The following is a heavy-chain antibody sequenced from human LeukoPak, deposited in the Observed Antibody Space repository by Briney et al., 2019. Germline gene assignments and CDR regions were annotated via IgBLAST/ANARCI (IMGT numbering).Heavy chain of an antibody. Sequence: GASVKVSCKASGYTFTTYGFSWVRQAPGQGLEWMGWISTHNTNTNYAQKLQGRVTMTTDTSTSTDSMELRSMRSDDTAVYYCARAGYSSAPTRLDYWGQGTLVTVSS. CDR1: GYTFTTYG. J-gene: IGHJ4*02. CDR3: ARAGYSSAPTRLDY. V-gene: IGHV1-18*01. D-gene: IGHD6-19*01. CDR2: ISTHNTNT.